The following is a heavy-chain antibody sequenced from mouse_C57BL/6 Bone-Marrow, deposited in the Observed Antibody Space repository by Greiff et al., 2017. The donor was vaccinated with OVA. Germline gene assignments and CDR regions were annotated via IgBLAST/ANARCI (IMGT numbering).Heavy chain of an antibody. J-gene: IGHJ1*03. CDR3: ARDRTCYWYFDV. CDR1: GYTFTSYG. V-gene: IGHV1-81*01. Sequence: VQGVESGAELARPGASVKLSCKASGYTFTSYGISWVKQRTGQGLEWIGEIYPRSGNTYYNEKFKGKATLTADKSSSTAYMELRSLTSEDSAVYCCARDRTCYWYFDVWGTGTTVTVTS. CDR2: IYPRSGNT. D-gene: IGHD3-2*01.